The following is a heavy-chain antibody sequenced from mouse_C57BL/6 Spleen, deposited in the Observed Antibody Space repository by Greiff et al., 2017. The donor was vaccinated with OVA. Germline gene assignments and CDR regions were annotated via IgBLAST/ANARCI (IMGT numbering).Heavy chain of an antibody. Sequence: QVQLKQSGAELVRPGTSVKVSCKASGYAFTNYLIEWVKQRPGQGLEWIGVINPGSGGTNYNEKFKGKATLTADKSSSTAYMQLSSLTSEDSAVYFCARSGQLRLRDFDYWGQGTTLTVSS. CDR2: INPGSGGT. CDR1: GYAFTNYL. D-gene: IGHD3-2*02. J-gene: IGHJ2*01. CDR3: ARSGQLRLRDFDY. V-gene: IGHV1-54*01.